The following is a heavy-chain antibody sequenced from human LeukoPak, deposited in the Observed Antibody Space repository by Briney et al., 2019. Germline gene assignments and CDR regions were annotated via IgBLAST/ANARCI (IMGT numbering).Heavy chain of an antibody. Sequence: LRLSCAASGFTFSSYEMNWIRQPPGKGLEWIGNIFYSGSTYYSPSVKSRVTISLDTSRNQFSLKLNSVTAADTAVYYCAKSNGYGLVDIWGQGTMVTVSS. D-gene: IGHD3-10*01. CDR3: AKSNGYGLVDI. J-gene: IGHJ3*02. CDR2: IFYSGST. V-gene: IGHV4-59*12. CDR1: GFTFSSYE.